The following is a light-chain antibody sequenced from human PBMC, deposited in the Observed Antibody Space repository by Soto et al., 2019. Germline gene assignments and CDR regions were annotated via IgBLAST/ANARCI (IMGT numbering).Light chain of an antibody. V-gene: IGKV1-5*03. CDR3: QHYYDYTWT. CDR1: QGIGDW. CDR2: KAS. Sequence: GDRVTIPCRASQGIGDWLAWFQQKPGKAPKLLIYKASNLESGVPSTFSGSASGTEFTLTISSLQPDDFATYYCQHYYDYTWTFGQGTKVEIK. J-gene: IGKJ1*01.